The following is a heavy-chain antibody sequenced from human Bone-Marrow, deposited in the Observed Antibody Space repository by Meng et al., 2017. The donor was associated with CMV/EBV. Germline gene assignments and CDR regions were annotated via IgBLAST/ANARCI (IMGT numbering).Heavy chain of an antibody. J-gene: IGHJ6*02. CDR2: IRYDGSNK. V-gene: IGHV3-30*02. CDR3: ARWKRNMDV. CDR1: GFTFSSYG. Sequence: GESLKISCAASGFTFSSYGMHWVRQAPGKGLEWVAFIRYDGSNKYYADSVKGRFTISRDNAKNSLYVQMNSLRAEDTAVYYCARWKRNMDVWGQGTTVTVSS. D-gene: IGHD1-1*01.